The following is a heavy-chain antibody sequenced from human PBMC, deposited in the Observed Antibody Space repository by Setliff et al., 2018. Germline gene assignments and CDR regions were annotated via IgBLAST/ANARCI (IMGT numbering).Heavy chain of an antibody. Sequence: ETLSLTCAVSGYSISSGYYWGWVRQPPGKGLEWIGSIYHSGSTYYNPSLKSRVTMSVDTSKKQFSLKLSSVTAADTAVYYCARDKGDGYGVDAYAGGGFDIWSQGTMVTVSS. V-gene: IGHV4-38-2*02. J-gene: IGHJ3*02. CDR2: IYHSGST. CDR3: ARDKGDGYGVDAYAGGGFDI. CDR1: GYSISSGYY. D-gene: IGHD4-17*01.